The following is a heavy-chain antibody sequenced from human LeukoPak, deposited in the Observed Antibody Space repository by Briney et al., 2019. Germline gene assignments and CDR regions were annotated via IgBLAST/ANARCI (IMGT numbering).Heavy chain of an antibody. CDR1: GFTFSDTW. V-gene: IGHV3-74*01. J-gene: IGHJ6*03. Sequence: GGSLRLSCAASGFTFSDTWMHWVRQAPGEGLVWVSRIRSDGSDTRYAESVKGRFTISRDNSKNTLYLQMNSLRAEDTAVYYCVRGVDCSSTSCYSFYYYYYMDVWGKGTTVTVSS. CDR2: IRSDGSDT. CDR3: VRGVDCSSTSCYSFYYYYYMDV. D-gene: IGHD2-2*01.